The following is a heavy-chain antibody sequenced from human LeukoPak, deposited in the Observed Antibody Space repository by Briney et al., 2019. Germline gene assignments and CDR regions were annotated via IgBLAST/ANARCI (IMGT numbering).Heavy chain of an antibody. CDR3: ARGHNSGYDMYYYDAYYYYYMDV. CDR2: IIPIFGTA. CDR1: GGTFSSYA. V-gene: IGHV1-69*05. J-gene: IGHJ6*03. D-gene: IGHD3-22*01. Sequence: GASVKVPCKASGGTFSSYAISWVRQAPGQGLERMGGIIPIFGTANYAQKFQGRVTITTDESTSTAYMELSSLRSEDTAVYYCARGHNSGYDMYYYDAYYYYYMDVWGKGTTVTVSS.